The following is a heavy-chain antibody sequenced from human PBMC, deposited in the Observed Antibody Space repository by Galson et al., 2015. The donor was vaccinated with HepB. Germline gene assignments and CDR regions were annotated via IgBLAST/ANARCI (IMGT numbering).Heavy chain of an antibody. CDR3: ARDLGTSRRAYDI. Sequence: SLRLSCAASGFNLSTYNMNWVRQAPGKGLEWVSFIDIGNTFIKYTESVKGRFTISRDDAKNSLYLQMSSLRAEDTALYYCARDLGTSRRAYDIWGQGTLVTVSS. D-gene: IGHD1-1*01. V-gene: IGHV3-21*01. CDR2: IDIGNTFI. CDR1: GFNLSTYN. J-gene: IGHJ3*02.